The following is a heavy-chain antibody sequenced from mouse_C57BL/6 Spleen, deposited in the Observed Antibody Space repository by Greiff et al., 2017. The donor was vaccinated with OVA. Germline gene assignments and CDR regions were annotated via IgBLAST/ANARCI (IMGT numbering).Heavy chain of an antibody. Sequence: QVQLQQSGAELVRPGASVTLSCKASGYTFTDYEMHWVKQTPVHGLEWIGAIDPETGGTAYNQKFKGKAILTADKSSSTAYMELRSLTSEDSAVYYCTRGADYGIFFDYWGQGTTLTVSS. CDR1: GYTFTDYE. CDR3: TRGADYGIFFDY. J-gene: IGHJ2*01. D-gene: IGHD2-1*01. V-gene: IGHV1-15*01. CDR2: IDPETGGT.